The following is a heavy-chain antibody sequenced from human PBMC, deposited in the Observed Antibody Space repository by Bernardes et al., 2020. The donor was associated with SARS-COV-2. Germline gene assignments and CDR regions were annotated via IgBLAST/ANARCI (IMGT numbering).Heavy chain of an antibody. Sequence: GGSLRLSCAASGFTFDDYTMHWVRQAPGKGLEWVSLISWDGGSTYYADSVKGRFTISRDNSKNSLYLQMNSLRTEDTALYYCAKGEPKYKDGMDVWGQGTTVTVSS. CDR1: GFTFDDYT. CDR2: ISWDGGST. D-gene: IGHD1-20*01. CDR3: AKGEPKYKDGMDV. V-gene: IGHV3-43*01. J-gene: IGHJ6*02.